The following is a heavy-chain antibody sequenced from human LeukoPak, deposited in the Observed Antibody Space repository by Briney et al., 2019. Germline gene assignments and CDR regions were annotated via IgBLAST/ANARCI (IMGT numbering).Heavy chain of an antibody. V-gene: IGHV3-33*01. CDR2: IWYDGSNK. CDR1: GFTFSSYA. D-gene: IGHD6-25*01. CDR3: ARKGDSSGVFDY. Sequence: GGSLRLSCAASGFTFSSYAMQWVRQAPGKGLEWVAIIWYDGSNKYYADSLEGRFTISRDNSKNTLYLEMNSLRVEDTAVYYCARKGDSSGVFDYWGQGTLSPSPQ. J-gene: IGHJ4*02.